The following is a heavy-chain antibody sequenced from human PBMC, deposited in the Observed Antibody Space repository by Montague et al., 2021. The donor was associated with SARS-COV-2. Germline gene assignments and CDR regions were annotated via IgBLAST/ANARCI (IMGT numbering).Heavy chain of an antibody. Sequence: SETLSLTCGYYGGSFGNHYWSWIRQPPGKGLEWIAEMNDGGSTNYNPSLKSRVIIALDTSKNKFSLKLSSVTAADTAVYYCARGLKYADSNWFDPWGQGALVTVSS. CDR1: GGSFGNHY. D-gene: IGHD2-2*01. CDR3: ARGLKYADSNWFDP. V-gene: IGHV4-34*01. J-gene: IGHJ5*02. CDR2: MNDGGST.